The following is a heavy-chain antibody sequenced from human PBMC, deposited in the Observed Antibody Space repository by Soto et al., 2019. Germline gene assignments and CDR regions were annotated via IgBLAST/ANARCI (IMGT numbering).Heavy chain of an antibody. CDR3: ARDPGSWYFDS. J-gene: IGHJ4*02. V-gene: IGHV4-59*01. D-gene: IGHD3-10*01. Sequence: SETLSLTCTVSGGSISSYYWSWIRQPPGKGLELIGYVYYSGSTNYNPSLRSRVNISVDTSKNQLSQKMSSVTAADTAVYYCARDPGSWYFDSWGQGILVTVSS. CDR1: GGSISSYY. CDR2: VYYSGST.